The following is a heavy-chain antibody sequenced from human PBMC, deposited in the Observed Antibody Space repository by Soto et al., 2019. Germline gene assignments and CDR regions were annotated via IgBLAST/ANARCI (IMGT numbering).Heavy chain of an antibody. J-gene: IGHJ2*01. Sequence: QVQLVQSGAEVKKPGASVKVSCKASGYTFTSYDINWVRQATGQGLEWMGWMNPNSGNTGYAQKFQGRVTMTRNTXIXXAYMELSSLRSEDTAVYYCARGKKRWLQFGWYFDLWGRGTLVTVSS. D-gene: IGHD5-12*01. CDR3: ARGKKRWLQFGWYFDL. V-gene: IGHV1-8*01. CDR2: MNPNSGNT. CDR1: GYTFTSYD.